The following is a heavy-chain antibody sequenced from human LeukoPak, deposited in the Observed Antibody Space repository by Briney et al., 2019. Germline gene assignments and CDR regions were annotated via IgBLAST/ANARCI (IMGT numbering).Heavy chain of an antibody. CDR2: IYYSGST. V-gene: IGHV4-39*01. CDR1: GGSISSSSYY. J-gene: IGHJ4*02. Sequence: SETLSLTCTVSGGSISSSSYYWGWIRQPPGKGLGWIGSIYYSGSTYYNPSLKSRVTISVATSKKQFSLKLSSVTAADTAVYSCASPYYYDSSDLGRFDYWGQGTLVTVSS. D-gene: IGHD3-22*01. CDR3: ASPYYYDSSDLGRFDY.